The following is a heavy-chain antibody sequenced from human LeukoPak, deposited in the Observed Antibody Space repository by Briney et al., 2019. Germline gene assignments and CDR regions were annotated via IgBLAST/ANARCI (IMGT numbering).Heavy chain of an antibody. D-gene: IGHD3-22*01. Sequence: PSETLSLTCTVSGGSISSYYWSWIRQPAGKGLEWIGRIYTSGSTNYNPSLKSRVTMSVDTSKNQFSLKLSSVTAADTAVYYCARDWRDYYDSSGYYWDDAFDIWGQGTMVTVSS. CDR3: ARDWRDYYDSSGYYWDDAFDI. CDR1: GGSISSYY. CDR2: IYTSGST. V-gene: IGHV4-4*07. J-gene: IGHJ3*02.